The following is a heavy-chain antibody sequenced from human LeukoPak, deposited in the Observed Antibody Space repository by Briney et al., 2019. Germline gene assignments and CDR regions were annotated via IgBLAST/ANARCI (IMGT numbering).Heavy chain of an antibody. J-gene: IGHJ4*02. CDR1: GGSFSGYY. CDR3: ARGRVAARPGY. Sequence: SETLSLTCAVYGGSFSGYYWSWIRQPPGKGLEWIGEINHSGSTNYNPSLKSRVTISVDTSKNQFSLKLSSVTAADTAVYYCARGRVAARPGYWGQGTLVTVSS. D-gene: IGHD6-6*01. CDR2: INHSGST. V-gene: IGHV4-34*01.